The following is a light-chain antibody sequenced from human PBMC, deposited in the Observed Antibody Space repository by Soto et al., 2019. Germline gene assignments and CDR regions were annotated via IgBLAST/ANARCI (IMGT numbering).Light chain of an antibody. Sequence: QSALTQPASVSGSAGQSITISCTGTSSDVGTYNYVSWYQQHPGKAPKLIIYGVTNRPSGVSNRFSGSKSGNTASLTISGLQAEDEAGYYCSSYTSSAFVVFGGGTKVTV. J-gene: IGLJ2*01. V-gene: IGLV2-14*01. CDR1: SSDVGTYNY. CDR3: SSYTSSAFVV. CDR2: GVT.